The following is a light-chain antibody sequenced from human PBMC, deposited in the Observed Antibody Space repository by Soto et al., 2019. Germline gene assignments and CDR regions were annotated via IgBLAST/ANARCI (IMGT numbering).Light chain of an antibody. CDR3: QQYSGSPPLT. V-gene: IGKV3-20*01. Sequence: EIILTQSPDTLSLSPGERATLSCRASQTVSSNYLAWCQQRPGQAPRLLIYGASTRAAGIPDRFSGSGSGTDFTLTISRLEPEDFAVYYCQQYSGSPPLTFGGGTKVDIK. J-gene: IGKJ4*01. CDR2: GAS. CDR1: QTVSSNY.